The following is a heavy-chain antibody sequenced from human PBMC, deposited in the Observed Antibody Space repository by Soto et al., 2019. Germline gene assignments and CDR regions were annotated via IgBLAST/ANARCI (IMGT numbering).Heavy chain of an antibody. V-gene: IGHV1-69*13. CDR1: GGRLSVFG. J-gene: IGHJ1*01. CDR3: AREGSGYNL. D-gene: IGHD5-12*01. CDR2: IIPVFGRP. Sequence: GAPLKRSCKTSGGRLSVFGSGWVRQATGEGLEWMGGIIPVFGRPNYAQRFRGRLTITADESTNTVYLELIDLRSEDTAVCYCAREGSGYNLWGQGTQVTVSS.